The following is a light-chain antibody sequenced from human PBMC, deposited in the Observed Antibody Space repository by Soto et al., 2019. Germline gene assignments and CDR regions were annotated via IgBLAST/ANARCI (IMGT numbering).Light chain of an antibody. V-gene: IGKV3-20*01. J-gene: IGKJ1*01. Sequence: EIVLTQSPGTLSLSPGDRATLSCRASQSVSNNYLAWYQKKPGQAPRLLIYGASSRAPGIADRFSGSGSGTDFTLTISRLEPEDFAVYYCQQYGSTPVTFGQGTKVE. CDR1: QSVSNNY. CDR2: GAS. CDR3: QQYGSTPVT.